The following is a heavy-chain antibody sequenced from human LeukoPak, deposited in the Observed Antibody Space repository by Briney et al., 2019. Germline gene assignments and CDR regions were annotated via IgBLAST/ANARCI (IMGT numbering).Heavy chain of an antibody. Sequence: GGSLRLSCAASKFTFSSYWMSWVRQAPGKGLEWVANIKEDGSEKYYVDSVKGRFTISRDNAKNSLYLQMNSLRAEDTAVYYCAKGFVDTAMVPFDAFDIWGQGTMVTVSS. CDR2: IKEDGSEK. D-gene: IGHD5-18*01. CDR1: KFTFSSYW. J-gene: IGHJ3*02. V-gene: IGHV3-7*03. CDR3: AKGFVDTAMVPFDAFDI.